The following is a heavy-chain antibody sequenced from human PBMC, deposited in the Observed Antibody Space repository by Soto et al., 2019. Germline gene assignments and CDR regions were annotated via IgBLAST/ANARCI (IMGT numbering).Heavy chain of an antibody. Sequence: SVKVSCKASGYTFTSYGISWVRQAPGQGLEWMGWISAYNGNTNYAQKLQGRVTMTTDTSTSTAYMELRSLRSDDTAVYYCARDKAGWRTYYYYGMDVWGQGTTVTVSS. CDR1: GYTFTSYG. D-gene: IGHD2-15*01. CDR2: ISAYNGNT. V-gene: IGHV1-18*04. J-gene: IGHJ6*02. CDR3: ARDKAGWRTYYYYGMDV.